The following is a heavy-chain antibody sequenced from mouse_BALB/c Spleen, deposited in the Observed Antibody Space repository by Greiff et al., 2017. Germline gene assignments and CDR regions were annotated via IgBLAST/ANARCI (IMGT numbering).Heavy chain of an antibody. Sequence: VKLVESGPDLVAPSQSLSITCTVSGFSLTSYGVHWVRQPPGKGLEWLVVIWSDGSTTYNSALKSRLSISKDNSKSQVFLKMNRLQTDDTAKYYCARHRGGYFYYYAMDYWGQGTSVTVSS. CDR2: IWSDGST. D-gene: IGHD2-3*01. J-gene: IGHJ4*01. V-gene: IGHV2-6-2*01. CDR3: ARHRGGYFYYYAMDY. CDR1: GFSLTSYG.